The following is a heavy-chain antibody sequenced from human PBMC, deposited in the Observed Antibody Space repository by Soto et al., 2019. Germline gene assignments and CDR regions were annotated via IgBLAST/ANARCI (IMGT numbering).Heavy chain of an antibody. D-gene: IGHD1-20*01. CDR2: IKQDGSER. V-gene: IGHV3-7*01. CDR3: LITTYAFGI. Sequence: QLVESGGALVQPGGSLRLSCAASGFTLSVYWMNWVRQAPGKGLEWVANIKQDGSERNYVDSVKGRFTISRDNAKTSLYLQMNSLGADDTAVYYCLITTYAFGICGQGTLGTFSS. J-gene: IGHJ3*02. CDR1: GFTLSVYW.